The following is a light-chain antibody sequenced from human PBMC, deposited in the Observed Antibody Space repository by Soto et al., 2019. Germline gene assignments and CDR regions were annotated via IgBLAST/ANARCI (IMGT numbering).Light chain of an antibody. Sequence: EIVMTQSPATLSVSPGERATLSCRASQSVSSNLAWYQQKPGQAPRLLSYGASPRTTVIPARFSGSRSGTGFNLTINSLQSEDFEVYYCQQYNNWPPYTFGQGTKLEIK. CDR1: QSVSSN. J-gene: IGKJ2*01. CDR2: GAS. CDR3: QQYNNWPPYT. V-gene: IGKV3-15*01.